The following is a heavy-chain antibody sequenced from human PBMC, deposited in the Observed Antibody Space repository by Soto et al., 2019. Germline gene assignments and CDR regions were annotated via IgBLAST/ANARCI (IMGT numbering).Heavy chain of an antibody. CDR1: GGSISSSSYY. Sequence: SETLSLTCTVSGGSISSSSYYWGWIRQPPGKGLEWIASIKYSGTTFYNPPLKSRVTLSVDTSKNQFALKLSSVTAADTAVYYCARRYGPGFDYWGQGTLVTVSS. D-gene: IGHD4-17*01. CDR3: ARRYGPGFDY. J-gene: IGHJ4*02. CDR2: IKYSGTT. V-gene: IGHV4-39*01.